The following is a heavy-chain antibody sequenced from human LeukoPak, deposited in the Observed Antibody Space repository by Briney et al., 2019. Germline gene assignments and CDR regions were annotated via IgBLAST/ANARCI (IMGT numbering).Heavy chain of an antibody. CDR1: GGSFSGYY. V-gene: IGHV4-34*01. Sequence: SETLSLTCAVYGGSFSGYYWSWIRQPPGKGLEWIGEINHSGSTNYNPSLKNRVTISVDTSKNQFSLKLSSVTAADTAVYYCARALRGIAARLYPYWGQGTLVTVSS. D-gene: IGHD6-6*01. J-gene: IGHJ4*02. CDR3: ARALRGIAARLYPY. CDR2: INHSGST.